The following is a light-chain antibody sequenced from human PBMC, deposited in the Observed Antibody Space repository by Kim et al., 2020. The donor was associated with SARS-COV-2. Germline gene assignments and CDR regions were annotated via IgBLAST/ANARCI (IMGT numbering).Light chain of an antibody. V-gene: IGKV3-11*01. Sequence: SPEKRATVACVARQIIARYLAWYLLNPGQAPRLLICNASNRATWVPGRFSGSGSGTDFTLTISTREPEDFAFDYGQQRSYWPRTFGQGTKVDI. CDR2: NAS. CDR1: QIIARY. J-gene: IGKJ1*01. CDR3: QQRSYWPRT.